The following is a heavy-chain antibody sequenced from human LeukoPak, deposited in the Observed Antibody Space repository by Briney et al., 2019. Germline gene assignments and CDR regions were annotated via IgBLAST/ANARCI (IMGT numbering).Heavy chain of an antibody. V-gene: IGHV3-66*01. D-gene: IGHD6-19*01. J-gene: IGHJ3*02. CDR1: GFTVSSNY. CDR2: IYSGGST. Sequence: AGGSLRLSCAASGFTVSSNYMSWVRQAPGKGLEWVSVIYSGGSTYYADSVKGRFTISRDNSKNTLYLQMNSLRAEDTAVYYCARGRAHGSSGWYDDAFDIWGQGTMVTVSS. CDR3: ARGRAHGSSGWYDDAFDI.